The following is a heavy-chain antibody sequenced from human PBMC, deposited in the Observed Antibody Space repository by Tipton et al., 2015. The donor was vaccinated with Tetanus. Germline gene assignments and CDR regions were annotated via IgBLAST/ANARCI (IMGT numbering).Heavy chain of an antibody. CDR1: GYTFTGYY. Sequence: QLVQSGAEVKKPGASVKVSCKASGYTFTGYYMHWVRQAPGQGLEWMGWINPNSGGTSYAQKFQGRVTMTRDTSISTAYMELSRLRSDDTAVYYCARDTGQVGALGYWGQGTLVTVSS. J-gene: IGHJ4*02. CDR3: ARDTGQVGALGY. CDR2: INPNSGGT. D-gene: IGHD1-26*01. V-gene: IGHV1-2*02.